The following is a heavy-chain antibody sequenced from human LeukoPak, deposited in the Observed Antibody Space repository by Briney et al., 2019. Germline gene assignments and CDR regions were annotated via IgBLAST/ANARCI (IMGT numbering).Heavy chain of an antibody. J-gene: IGHJ4*02. CDR1: GFTFRSYW. V-gene: IGHV3-7*01. CDR2: IKEDGSER. Sequence: GGSLRLSCVGSGFTFRSYWMSWVRQAPGKGLEWVANIKEDGSERYYVDSVKGRFTISRDNAKNSVYLQMNSLRAEDAAVYYCARVTAVAGHFDYWGQGTLVTVSS. CDR3: ARVTAVAGHFDY. D-gene: IGHD6-19*01.